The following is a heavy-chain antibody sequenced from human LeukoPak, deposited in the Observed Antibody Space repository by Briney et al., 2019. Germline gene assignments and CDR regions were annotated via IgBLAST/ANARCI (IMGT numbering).Heavy chain of an antibody. V-gene: IGHV4-30-4*08. CDR1: GGSISSGDYY. Sequence: SQTLSLTCTVSGGSISSGDYYWSWIRQPPGKGLEWIGYIYYSGSTYYNPSLKSRVTISVDTSKNQFSLKLSSVTAADTAVYYCARAPPGQYQQLEYFQHWGQGTLVTVSS. D-gene: IGHD2-2*01. CDR2: IYYSGST. CDR3: ARAPPGQYQQLEYFQH. J-gene: IGHJ1*01.